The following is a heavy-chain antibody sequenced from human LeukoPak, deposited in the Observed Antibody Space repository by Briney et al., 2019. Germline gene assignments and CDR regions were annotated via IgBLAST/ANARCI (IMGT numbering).Heavy chain of an antibody. D-gene: IGHD5-12*01. CDR1: GGSISSSSYY. J-gene: IGHJ4*02. CDR2: IYYSGST. Sequence: SETLSLTCTVSGGSISSSSYYWGWIRQPPGKGLEWIGSIYYSGSTYYNPSLKSRVTISVDTSKNQFSLKLSSVTAADTAVYYCARSIVAIVELFDYWGQGTLVTVSS. V-gene: IGHV4-39*07. CDR3: ARSIVAIVELFDY.